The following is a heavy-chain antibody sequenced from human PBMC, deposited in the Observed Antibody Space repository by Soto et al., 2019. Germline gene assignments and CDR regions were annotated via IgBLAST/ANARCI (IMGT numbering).Heavy chain of an antibody. CDR1: GFTFSDHY. Sequence: EVQLVESGGGLVQPGGSLRLSCAASGFTFSDHYMDWVRQAPGKGLEWVGRIRDKANSYTTEYAASVKGRFTISRDDSKNSLYLQMNSLKNEDTAVYYCARDSGRTLDYWGQGALVTVSS. J-gene: IGHJ4*02. D-gene: IGHD1-26*01. CDR3: ARDSGRTLDY. CDR2: IRDKANSYTT. V-gene: IGHV3-72*01.